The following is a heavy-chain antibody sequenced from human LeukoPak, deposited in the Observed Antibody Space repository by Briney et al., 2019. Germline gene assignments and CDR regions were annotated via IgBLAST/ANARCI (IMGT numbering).Heavy chain of an antibody. V-gene: IGHV3-23*01. Sequence: GGSLRLSCAASGFTFSSYAMSWVRQAPGKGLEWVSAICGSGGSTYYADSVKGRFTISRDNSKNTLYLQMNSLRAEDTAVYYCAKDKSMIVVVIRSYGMDVWGQGTTLTVSS. D-gene: IGHD3-22*01. CDR1: GFTFSSYA. CDR3: AKDKSMIVVVIRSYGMDV. J-gene: IGHJ6*02. CDR2: ICGSGGST.